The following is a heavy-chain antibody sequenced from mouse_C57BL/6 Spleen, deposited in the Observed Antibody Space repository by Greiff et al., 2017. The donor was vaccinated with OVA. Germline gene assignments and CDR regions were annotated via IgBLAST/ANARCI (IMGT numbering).Heavy chain of an antibody. CDR3: ARGIYYDG. J-gene: IGHJ4*01. CDR1: GFTFSSYG. D-gene: IGHD1-1*01. V-gene: IGHV5-6*01. Sequence: EVKLMESGGDLVKPGGSLKLSCAASGFTFSSYGMSWVRQTPDKRLEWVATISSGGSYTYYPDSVKGRITISRDNAKNTLYLQMSSLKSEDTAMYYCARGIYYDGWGQGTSVTVSS. CDR2: ISSGGSYT.